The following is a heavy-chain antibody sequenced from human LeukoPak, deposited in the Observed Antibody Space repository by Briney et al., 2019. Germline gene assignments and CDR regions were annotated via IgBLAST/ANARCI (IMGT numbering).Heavy chain of an antibody. V-gene: IGHV4-59*01. CDR2: IYYSGST. D-gene: IGHD6-13*01. J-gene: IGHJ5*02. CDR1: GGSISSYY. Sequence: SETLSLTCTVSGGSISSYYWSWIRQPPGKGLEWIGYIYYSGSTNYDPSLKSRVTISVDTSKNQFSLKLSSVTAADTAVYYCARGLYSGRTRTNWFDPWGQGTLVTVSS. CDR3: ARGLYSGRTRTNWFDP.